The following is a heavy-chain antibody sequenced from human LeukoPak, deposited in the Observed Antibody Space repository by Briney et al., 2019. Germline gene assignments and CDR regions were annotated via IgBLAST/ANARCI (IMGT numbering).Heavy chain of an antibody. CDR3: AKTLYVAAVPGGFDY. D-gene: IGHD2-15*01. CDR1: GYTFTGHY. CDR2: INPKNAAT. Sequence: ASVKVSCKASGYTFTGHYMHWVRQAPGQGLEWMGWINPKNAATKYAQGFQGRVTMTRDTSTGTVYMEVSGLKSDDTAVYYCAKTLYVAAVPGGFDYWGQGTLVTVS. J-gene: IGHJ4*02. V-gene: IGHV1-2*02.